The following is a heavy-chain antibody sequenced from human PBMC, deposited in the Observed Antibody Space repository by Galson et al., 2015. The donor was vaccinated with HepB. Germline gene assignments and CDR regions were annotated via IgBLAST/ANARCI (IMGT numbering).Heavy chain of an antibody. J-gene: IGHJ1*01. CDR2: VSSDGTKK. CDR1: HFTFSRFP. CDR3: ATEGELGFFPL. Sequence: SLRLSCAASHFTFSRFPLHWIRQAPGKGLDWVAVVSSDGTKKHYSNSVEGRFTVTRDNFKNTLYLQMNSLRSEDTALYYCATEGELGFFPLWGQGTLVTVSS. D-gene: IGHD6-6*01. V-gene: IGHV3-30-3*01.